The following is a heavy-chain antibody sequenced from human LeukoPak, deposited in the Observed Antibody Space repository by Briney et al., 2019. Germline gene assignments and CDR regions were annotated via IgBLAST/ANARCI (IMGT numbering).Heavy chain of an antibody. CDR2: INHSGST. J-gene: IGHJ5*02. D-gene: IGHD3-3*01. CDR3: ASRWRFWSGYYRLDP. Sequence: PSETLSLTCAVYGGSFSGYYWSWIRQPPGKGLEWIGEINHSGSTNYNPSLKSRVTISVDTSKNQFSLKLSSVTAADTAVYYCASRWRFWSGYYRLDPWGQGTLVTVSS. CDR1: GGSFSGYY. V-gene: IGHV4-34*01.